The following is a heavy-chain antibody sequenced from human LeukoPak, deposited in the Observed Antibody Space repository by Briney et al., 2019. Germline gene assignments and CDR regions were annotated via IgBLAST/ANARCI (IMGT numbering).Heavy chain of an antibody. J-gene: IGHJ4*02. Sequence: PGGSLRLSCTASGFTFSTLAMSWVRQAPGKGLEWVSSISSRGDDTSYADSVKGRFTISRDNSKNTLYLQLNSLRVDDAAIYYCAKHRRSTLVTAYFDSWGQGTLDTVSS. V-gene: IGHV3-23*01. CDR2: ISSRGDDT. CDR1: GFTFSTLA. CDR3: AKHRRSTLVTAYFDS. D-gene: IGHD2-21*02.